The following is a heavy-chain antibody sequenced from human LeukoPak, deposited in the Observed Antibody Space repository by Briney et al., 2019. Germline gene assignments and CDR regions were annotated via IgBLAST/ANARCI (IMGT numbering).Heavy chain of an antibody. D-gene: IGHD5-12*01. V-gene: IGHV1-2*02. Sequence: ASVKVSCKASGYTFTGYYIHWVRQAPGQGLEWMGWINPNSGGTNYAQKFQGRVTMTRDTSISTAYMELSRLRSDDTAVYYCARAFSGYDYEVVLDYWGQGTLVTVSS. CDR2: INPNSGGT. CDR3: ARAFSGYDYEVVLDY. CDR1: GYTFTGYY. J-gene: IGHJ4*02.